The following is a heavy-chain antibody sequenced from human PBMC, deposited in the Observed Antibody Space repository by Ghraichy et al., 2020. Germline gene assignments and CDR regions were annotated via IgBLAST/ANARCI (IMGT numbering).Heavy chain of an antibody. D-gene: IGHD3-22*01. Sequence: SETLSLTCTVSGGSISSYYWSWIRQPAGKGLEWIGRIYTSGSTNYNPSLKSRVTMSVDTSKNQFSLKLSSVTAADTAVYYCASSFDSSGYYYVSLGYWGQGTLVTVSS. J-gene: IGHJ4*02. CDR1: GGSISSYY. CDR3: ASSFDSSGYYYVSLGY. CDR2: IYTSGST. V-gene: IGHV4-4*07.